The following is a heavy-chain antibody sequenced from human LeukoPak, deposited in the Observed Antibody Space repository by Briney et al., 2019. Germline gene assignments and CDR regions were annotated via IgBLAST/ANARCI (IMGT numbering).Heavy chain of an antibody. CDR1: GFTFSNAW. CDR2: IKRKTGGGTT. Sequence: GGSLRLSCAASGFTFSNAWMSWVRQAPGKGLVWVGRIKRKTGGGTTDYAAPVKGRFTISRDDSKNTLYQQMNSLKTENTAVYYRTTVGHDYGDYFQLEEDEARAEYFQHWGQGTLVTVSS. J-gene: IGHJ1*01. CDR3: TTVGHDYGDYFQLEEDEARAEYFQH. D-gene: IGHD4-17*01. V-gene: IGHV3-15*01.